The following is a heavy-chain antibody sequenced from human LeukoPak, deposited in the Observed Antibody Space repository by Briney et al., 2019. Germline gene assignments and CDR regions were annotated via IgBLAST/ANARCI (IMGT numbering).Heavy chain of an antibody. CDR1: GFSFNMFP. CDR2: ISYDGNNK. J-gene: IGHJ4*02. CDR3: ASQAAGSGNYYYHFDY. V-gene: IGHV3-30*04. D-gene: IGHD1-26*01. Sequence: GGSLRLSCAASGFSFNMFPMHWVRQAPGKGLECVAVISYDGNNKYYADSVNGRFTISRDNSKNTLFLQMNSLRAEDTAVYYCASQAAGSGNYYYHFDYWGQGTLVTVSS.